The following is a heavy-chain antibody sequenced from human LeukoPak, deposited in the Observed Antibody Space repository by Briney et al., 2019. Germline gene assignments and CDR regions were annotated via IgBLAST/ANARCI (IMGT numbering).Heavy chain of an antibody. Sequence: GGSLRLSCAASGFTFSNAWMSWVRQAPGKGLEWVGRIKSKTDGGTTDYAAPVKGRFTISSDDSKNTLYLQMNSLKTEDTAVYYCTTDVLYCSSTSCYNWFDPWGQGTLVTVSS. J-gene: IGHJ5*02. CDR3: TTDVLYCSSTSCYNWFDP. V-gene: IGHV3-15*01. CDR1: GFTFSNAW. D-gene: IGHD2-2*01. CDR2: IKSKTDGGTT.